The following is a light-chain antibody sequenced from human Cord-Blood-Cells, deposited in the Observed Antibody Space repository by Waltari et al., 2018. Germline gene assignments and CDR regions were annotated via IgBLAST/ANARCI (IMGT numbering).Light chain of an antibody. CDR2: DTS. Sequence: IQMTPSPSSLSVSVGERITITCQASQDISNYLNWYQQKPGKAPKLLIYDTSNLETGVPSRFSGSGSGTDFTFTISSLQPEDIATYYCQQYDNLPYSFGQGTKLEIK. CDR3: QQYDNLPYS. CDR1: QDISNY. V-gene: IGKV1-33*01. J-gene: IGKJ2*03.